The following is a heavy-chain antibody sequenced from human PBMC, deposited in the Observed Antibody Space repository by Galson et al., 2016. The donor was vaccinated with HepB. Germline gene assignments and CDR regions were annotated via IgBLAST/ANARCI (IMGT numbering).Heavy chain of an antibody. D-gene: IGHD5-18*01. CDR3: ARDPDTSSKVDV. CDR1: GFSFSDHY. Sequence: SLRLSCAASGFSFSDHYMSWIRQAPGKGLESIAYISSSGTVLYYAASAQGRFTISRDNAKKSLYLQMNSLRADDTGVYYCARDPDTSSKVDVWGHGTTVTGSS. CDR2: ISSSGTVL. V-gene: IGHV3-11*01. J-gene: IGHJ6*02.